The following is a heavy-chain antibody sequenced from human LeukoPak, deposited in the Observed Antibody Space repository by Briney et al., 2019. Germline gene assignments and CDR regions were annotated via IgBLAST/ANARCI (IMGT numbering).Heavy chain of an antibody. CDR1: GGSFSGYY. CDR2: INHSGST. Sequence: SETLSLTCAVYGGSFSGYYWSWIRQPPGKGLEWIGEINHSGSTNYNPSLKSRVTISVDTSKNQFSLKLSSVTAADTAVYYCAKGRAVEVVAAFNYWGQGTVVTVSS. D-gene: IGHD2-15*01. V-gene: IGHV4-34*01. J-gene: IGHJ4*02. CDR3: AKGRAVEVVAAFNY.